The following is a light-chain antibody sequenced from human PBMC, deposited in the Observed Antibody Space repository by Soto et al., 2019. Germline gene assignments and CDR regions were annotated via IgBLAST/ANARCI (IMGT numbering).Light chain of an antibody. J-gene: IGLJ3*02. Sequence: QPVLTQPPSASGTPGQRVTISCSGSSSNIGSHVVYWYQQLARTAPKLLMYNNNQRPSGVPDRFSGSKSGTSASLAISGLQSEDEADYYCAVWDDSLDGWVFGGGTKLTVL. CDR3: AVWDDSLDGWV. CDR1: SSNIGSHV. V-gene: IGLV1-44*01. CDR2: NNN.